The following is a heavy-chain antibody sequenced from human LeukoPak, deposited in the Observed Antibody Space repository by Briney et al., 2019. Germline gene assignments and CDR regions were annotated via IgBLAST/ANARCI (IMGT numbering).Heavy chain of an antibody. CDR2: IKQDGSEK. Sequence: PGGPLRLSCVALEFEPTYFWMTWVRQAPGKGLEWVANIKQDGSEKYYVDSVKGRFTISRDNAKNSLYLQMNSLRAEDTAVYYCAREAGTDYDSSGFVRGDYFDYWGQGTLVTVSS. CDR3: AREAGTDYDSSGFVRGDYFDY. J-gene: IGHJ4*02. V-gene: IGHV3-7*01. D-gene: IGHD3-22*01. CDR1: EFEPTYFW.